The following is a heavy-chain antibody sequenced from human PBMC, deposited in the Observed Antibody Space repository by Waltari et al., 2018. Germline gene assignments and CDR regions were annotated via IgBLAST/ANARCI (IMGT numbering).Heavy chain of an antibody. CDR3: ARGLGYCSSTSCSGYFDY. V-gene: IGHV4-30-2*01. D-gene: IGHD2-2*01. CDR1: GGSISSGGYS. CDR2: IYHSGST. J-gene: IGHJ4*02. Sequence: QLQLQESGSGLVKPSQTLSLTCAVSGGSISSGGYSWSWIRQPPGKGLEWIGYIYHSGSTYYNPSLKSRVTISVDRSKNQFSLKLSSVTAADTAVYYCARGLGYCSSTSCSGYFDYGGQGTLVTVSS.